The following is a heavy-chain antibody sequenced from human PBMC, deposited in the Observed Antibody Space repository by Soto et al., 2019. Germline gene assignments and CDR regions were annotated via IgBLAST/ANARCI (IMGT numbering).Heavy chain of an antibody. CDR1: GFTFSSYG. CDR2: ISYDGSNK. V-gene: IGHV3-30*03. D-gene: IGHD6-6*01. Sequence: GGSLRLSCAASGFTFSSYGMHWVRQAPGKGLEWVAVISYDGSNKYYADSVKGRFTISRDNSKNTLYLQMNSLRAEDTAVYYCARYYEYSSSFIDYWGQGTLVTVSS. J-gene: IGHJ4*02. CDR3: ARYYEYSSSFIDY.